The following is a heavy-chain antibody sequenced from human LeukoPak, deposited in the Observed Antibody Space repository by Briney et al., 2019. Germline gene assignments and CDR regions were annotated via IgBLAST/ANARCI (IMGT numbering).Heavy chain of an antibody. Sequence: SETLSLTCTVSGGSISSSSYYWGWIRQPPGKGLEWIGSIYYSGSTYYNPSLKSRVTISVDTSKNQFSLKLSSVTAADTAAYYCARHHCSSTSCYFDPWGQGTLVTVSS. V-gene: IGHV4-39*01. CDR2: IYYSGST. D-gene: IGHD2-2*01. CDR3: ARHHCSSTSCYFDP. CDR1: GGSISSSSYY. J-gene: IGHJ5*02.